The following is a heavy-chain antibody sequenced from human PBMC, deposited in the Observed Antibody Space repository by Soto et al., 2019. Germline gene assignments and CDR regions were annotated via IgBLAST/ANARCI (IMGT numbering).Heavy chain of an antibody. V-gene: IGHV3-30*04. CDR3: ARSIASPGWYFDL. Sequence: QVQLVESGGGVVQPGRSLRLSCADSGFTFSSYAMHWVRQSPGNGLEWVAGMSYDGRNGYYADSVKDRFTISRDNSKNTLFLQMNSLRVDEDTAVYYCARSIASPGWYFDLWGRGTPVTVSS. CDR1: GFTFSSYA. J-gene: IGHJ2*01. CDR2: MSYDGRNG. D-gene: IGHD2-15*01.